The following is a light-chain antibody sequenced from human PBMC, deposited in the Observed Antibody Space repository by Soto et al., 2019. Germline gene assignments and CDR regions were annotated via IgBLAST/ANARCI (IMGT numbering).Light chain of an antibody. CDR2: EVS. CDR1: NSDVGSYNY. V-gene: IGLV2-14*01. J-gene: IGLJ1*01. CDR3: SLYTSENTYV. Sequence: QSALTQPASVSGSPGQSITISCTGTNSDVGSYNYVSWYQQHPGKAPKLMIYEVSHRPSGVSSRFSGSKSGSTASLTIAGLQTEDDADYYCSLYTSENTYVFGTGTKLTVL.